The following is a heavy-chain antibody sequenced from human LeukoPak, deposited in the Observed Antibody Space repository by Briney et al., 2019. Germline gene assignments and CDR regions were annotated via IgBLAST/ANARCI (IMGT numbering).Heavy chain of an antibody. CDR3: AAVPGSYYSVYYFDS. D-gene: IGHD3-10*01. CDR1: GGSFSGSH. Sequence: SETLSLTCAVYGGSFSGSHWSWIRQSPEKWLGWIGEISHRGSTNYNPSLKSRVSMSVDTSKNQFSLKVNTVTAADTAVYYCAAVPGSYYSVYYFDSWGQGTLVTVSS. J-gene: IGHJ4*02. CDR2: ISHRGST. V-gene: IGHV4-34*01.